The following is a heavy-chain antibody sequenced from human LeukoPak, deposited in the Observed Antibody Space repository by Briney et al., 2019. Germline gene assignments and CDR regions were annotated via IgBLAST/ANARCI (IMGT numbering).Heavy chain of an antibody. D-gene: IGHD6-19*01. J-gene: IGHJ3*02. CDR3: ARDVRGSGWSGELFDI. CDR2: INPHTGGT. Sequence: GASVKVSCKVSGYTFTAYYIHWVREAPGQGLEWVGWINPHTGGTNYAQKFQGRVTMTGDTSISTAYMDLSRLRSDDTAVYYCARDVRGSGWSGELFDIWGQGTMVTVSS. V-gene: IGHV1-2*02. CDR1: GYTFTAYY.